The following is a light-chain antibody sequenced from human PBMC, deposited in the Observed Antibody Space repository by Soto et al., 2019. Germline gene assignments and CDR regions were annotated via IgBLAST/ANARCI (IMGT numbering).Light chain of an antibody. Sequence: EIVLTQSRGTLSMSPGERATLSCRASQSISSNYLAWYQQKPGQAPRLLIYGASSRATGIPDRFSGSGSGTDFTLTISRLEAEDFAVYYCLQYGSSPRTFGQGTKVEFK. CDR3: LQYGSSPRT. CDR2: GAS. V-gene: IGKV3-20*01. J-gene: IGKJ1*01. CDR1: QSISSNY.